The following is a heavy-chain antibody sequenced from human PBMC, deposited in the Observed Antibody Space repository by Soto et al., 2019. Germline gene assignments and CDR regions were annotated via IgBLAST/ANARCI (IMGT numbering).Heavy chain of an antibody. J-gene: IGHJ6*03. Sequence: GGSLRLSCAASGFTFSSYAMSWVRQAPGKGLEWVSAISGSGGSTYYADSVKGRFTISRDNSKNTLYLQMNSLRAEDTAVYYCSKVGTIFFGMIPPPSAYYYIDVWGKGTTVTVSS. CDR2: ISGSGGST. CDR1: GFTFSSYA. CDR3: SKVGTIFFGMIPPPSAYYYIDV. D-gene: IGHD3-3*01. V-gene: IGHV3-23*01.